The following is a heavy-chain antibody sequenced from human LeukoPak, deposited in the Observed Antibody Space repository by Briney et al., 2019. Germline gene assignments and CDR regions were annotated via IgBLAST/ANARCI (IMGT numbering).Heavy chain of an antibody. CDR3: AKAGAVVVVAAKFFDY. J-gene: IGHJ4*02. CDR1: GFTFRSYG. Sequence: GGTLRLSCAASGFTFRSYGMSWVRQAPGKGLEWVSAIRGSGGSTYYADSVKGRFTISRDNSKNTLYLQMNSLRAEDTAVYYCAKAGAVVVVAAKFFDYWGQGTLVTVSS. V-gene: IGHV3-23*01. CDR2: IRGSGGST. D-gene: IGHD2-15*01.